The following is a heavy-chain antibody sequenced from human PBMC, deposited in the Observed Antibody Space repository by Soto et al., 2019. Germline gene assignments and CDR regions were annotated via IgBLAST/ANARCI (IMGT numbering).Heavy chain of an antibody. CDR1: GFTFSSYA. D-gene: IGHD2-2*01. V-gene: IGHV3-30-3*01. CDR2: ISYDGSNK. Sequence: GGSLRLSCAASGFTFSSYAMHWVRQAPGKGLEWVAVISYDGSNKYYADSVKGRFTISRDNSKNTLYLQMNSLRAEDTAVYYCARPRQAEYQLLYYYGMDVWGQGTTVTVSS. CDR3: ARPRQAEYQLLYYYGMDV. J-gene: IGHJ6*02.